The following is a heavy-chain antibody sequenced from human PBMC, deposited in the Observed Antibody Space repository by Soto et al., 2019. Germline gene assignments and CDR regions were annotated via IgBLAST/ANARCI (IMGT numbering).Heavy chain of an antibody. CDR1: GESINSSHG. V-gene: IGHV4-4*02. CDR3: AARHFWSGPWTDTRLEY. D-gene: IGHD3-3*02. CDR2: ISHSGST. Sequence: QVQLQESGPGLVKPSGTLSLTCAVSGESINSSHGWNWVRQPPWKGLEWIGQISHSGSTNYNPSLPSRVTISVDKSKNHFSLKLTSVTAADTAVYYCAARHFWSGPWTDTRLEYWGQGTLVTVSS. J-gene: IGHJ4*02.